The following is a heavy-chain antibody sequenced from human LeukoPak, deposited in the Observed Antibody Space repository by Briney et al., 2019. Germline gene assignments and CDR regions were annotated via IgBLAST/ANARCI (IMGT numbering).Heavy chain of an antibody. CDR1: GYTFSSYG. CDR2: INAYNGNT. J-gene: IGHJ4*02. D-gene: IGHD6-13*01. CDR3: ARWAGRLISSSWLEY. V-gene: IGHV1-18*01. Sequence: ASVKVSCKASGYTFSSYGISWVRQAPGQGLEWMGRINAYNGNTNYAQMLQGRVTMTTDTSTTTAYMELRSLRSDDTAVYYCARWAGRLISSSWLEYWGQGTLVTVSS.